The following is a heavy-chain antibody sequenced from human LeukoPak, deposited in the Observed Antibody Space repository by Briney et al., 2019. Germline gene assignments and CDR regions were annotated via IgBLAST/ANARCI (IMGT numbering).Heavy chain of an antibody. CDR1: GFTFSSYA. J-gene: IGHJ4*02. CDR3: AKEVSRVTTFYFDY. V-gene: IGHV3-23*01. CDR2: ISGSGAGT. Sequence: GGSLRLSCAASGFTFSSYAMNWVRQAPGKGLEWVSAISGSGAGTYYADSVKGRFTISRDNFKNTLYLQMNSLRAEDTAVYYCAKEVSRVTTFYFDYWGQGTLVTVSS. D-gene: IGHD4-17*01.